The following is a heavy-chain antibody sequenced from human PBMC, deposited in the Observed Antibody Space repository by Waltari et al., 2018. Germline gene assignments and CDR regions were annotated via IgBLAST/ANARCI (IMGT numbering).Heavy chain of an antibody. J-gene: IGHJ4*02. CDR2: IQRSGRT. CDR1: GDSMRSCDW. D-gene: IGHD2-15*01. Sequence: QMQLQESGPGLVKVSGTLSVTCTTPGDSMRSCDWWRWVRQSPKKGLEWIGQIQRSGRTNYNPSIESRVSISIDTSNNQFSLKVSSTTAADTAVYYCARDRGRGIYLDSWGRGTLVTVSA. V-gene: IGHV4-4*02. CDR3: ARDRGRGIYLDS.